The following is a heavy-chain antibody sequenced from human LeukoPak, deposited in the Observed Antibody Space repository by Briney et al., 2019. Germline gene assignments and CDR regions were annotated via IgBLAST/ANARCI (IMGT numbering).Heavy chain of an antibody. Sequence: SETLSLTCAVYGGSFSGYYWSWIRQPPGKGLEWIGEINHSGSTNYNPSLKSRVTISVDTSKNQFSLKLSSVTAADTAVYYCARHPRNYWAFDIWGQGTMVTVSS. CDR1: GGSFSGYY. CDR2: INHSGST. J-gene: IGHJ3*02. CDR3: ARHPRNYWAFDI. V-gene: IGHV4-34*01. D-gene: IGHD1-7*01.